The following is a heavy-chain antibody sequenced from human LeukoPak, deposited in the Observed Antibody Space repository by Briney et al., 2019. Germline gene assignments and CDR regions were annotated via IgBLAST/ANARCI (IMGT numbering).Heavy chain of an antibody. CDR3: ARDRGYDYVWGSYRYDY. Sequence: SETLSLTCTVSGGSISSYYWSWIRQPPGKGLEWIGYIYYSGSTNYNPSLKSRVTISVDTSKNQFPLKLSSVTAADTAVYYCARDRGYDYVWGSYRYDYWGQGTLVTVSS. CDR1: GGSISSYY. J-gene: IGHJ4*02. D-gene: IGHD3-16*02. V-gene: IGHV4-59*01. CDR2: IYYSGST.